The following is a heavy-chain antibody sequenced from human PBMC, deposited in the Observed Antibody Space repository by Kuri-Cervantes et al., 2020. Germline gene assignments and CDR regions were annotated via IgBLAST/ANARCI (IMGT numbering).Heavy chain of an antibody. V-gene: IGHV1-2*04. CDR2: INPNSGGT. Sequence: ASVKVSCKASGYTFTSYGISWVRQAPGQGLEWMGWINPNSGGTNYAQKFQGWVTMTRDTSISTAYMELSRLRSDDTAVYYCARVTRRRGYSYGQPEDYYYYYMDVWGKGTTVTVSS. J-gene: IGHJ6*03. CDR1: GYTFTSYG. D-gene: IGHD5-18*01. CDR3: ARVTRRRGYSYGQPEDYYYYYMDV.